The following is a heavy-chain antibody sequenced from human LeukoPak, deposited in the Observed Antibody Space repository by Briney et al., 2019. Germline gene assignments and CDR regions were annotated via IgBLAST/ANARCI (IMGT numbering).Heavy chain of an antibody. Sequence: SEILSLTCTVSGGSISSSSYYWGWIRQPPGKGLEWIGSIYYSGSTYYNPSLKSRVTISVDTSKNQFSLKLSSVTAADTAVYYCARDTYDSSGYSKFDYWGQGTLVTVSS. D-gene: IGHD3-22*01. V-gene: IGHV4-39*02. CDR1: GGSISSSSYY. CDR3: ARDTYDSSGYSKFDY. CDR2: IYYSGST. J-gene: IGHJ4*02.